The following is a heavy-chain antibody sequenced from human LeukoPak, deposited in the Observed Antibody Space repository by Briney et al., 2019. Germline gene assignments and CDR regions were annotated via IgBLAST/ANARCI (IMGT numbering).Heavy chain of an antibody. D-gene: IGHD6-19*01. CDR3: ARCSYTIGWYGGYFDQ. CDR2: IYYSGST. CDR1: GDSLSDSSYY. Sequence: SETLSLTCAVSGDSLSDSSYYWGWIRHPPGKGLEWIGSIYYSGSTYYNPSLKSRVTISLDTSKNQFSLKLSSVTAADTAVYYCARCSYTIGWYGGYFDQWGQRTLVTVSS. V-gene: IGHV4-39*07. J-gene: IGHJ4*02.